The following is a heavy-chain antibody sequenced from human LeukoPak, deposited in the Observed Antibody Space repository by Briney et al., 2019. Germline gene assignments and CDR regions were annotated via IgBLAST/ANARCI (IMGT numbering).Heavy chain of an antibody. J-gene: IGHJ3*02. CDR1: GGTFSSYA. Sequence: GASVKISCKASGGTFSSYAISWVRQATGQGLERMGRIIPILGIANYAQKFQGRVTITADKSTSTAYMELSSLRSEDTAVYYCARDRVATLGRPDAFDIWGQGTMVTVSS. D-gene: IGHD5-12*01. CDR2: IIPILGIA. V-gene: IGHV1-69*04. CDR3: ARDRVATLGRPDAFDI.